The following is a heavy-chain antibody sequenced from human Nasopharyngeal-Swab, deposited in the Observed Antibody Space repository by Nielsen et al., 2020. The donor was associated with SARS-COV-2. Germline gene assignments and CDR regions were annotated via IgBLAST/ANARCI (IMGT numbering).Heavy chain of an antibody. V-gene: IGHV4-34*01. D-gene: IGHD7-27*01. CDR3: ARGLSGIVPSPILGLGPYYYYYYMDV. CDR2: INHSGST. J-gene: IGHJ6*03. Sequence: LETLSITCAVYGGSFSADYWGWIRQLPGRGLEWIGEINHSGSTNYNPSLKSRVTISVDPSKNQFSLRLSSVTAADTAVYYCARGLSGIVPSPILGLGPYYYYYYMDVWGKGTTVTVSS. CDR1: GGSFSADY.